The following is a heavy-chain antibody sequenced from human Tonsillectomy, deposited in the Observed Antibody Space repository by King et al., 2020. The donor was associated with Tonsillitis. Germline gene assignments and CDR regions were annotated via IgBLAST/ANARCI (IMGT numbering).Heavy chain of an antibody. CDR3: AHSRGDCRGGSCYSYSYFDY. D-gene: IGHD2-15*01. CDR1: GFSLSTSGVG. V-gene: IGHV2-5*01. Sequence: ITLKESGPTLVKPPQTLTLTCTFSGFSLSTSGVGMGWIRQPPGKALEWLALIYWNDDKRYSPSLKSRLTITKDTSKNQVVLTMTNMDPVDTATYYCAHSRGDCRGGSCYSYSYFDYWGQGTLVTVSS. J-gene: IGHJ4*02. CDR2: IYWNDDK.